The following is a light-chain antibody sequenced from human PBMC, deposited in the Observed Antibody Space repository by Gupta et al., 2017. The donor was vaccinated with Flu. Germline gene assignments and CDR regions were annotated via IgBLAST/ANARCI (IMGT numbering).Light chain of an antibody. CDR3: YSTDTSGNHRV. J-gene: IGLJ3*02. V-gene: IGLV3-10*01. CDR2: EDR. CDR1: ALQKKY. Sequence: SYALTQPPSVSLSPGPTARITCSGDALQKKYAKWYQQKYGQAPVLIIYEDRKRPSGIPERFSGSSSETMATLTISGAQVEDEADYYCYSTDTSGNHRVFGGGTNLTV.